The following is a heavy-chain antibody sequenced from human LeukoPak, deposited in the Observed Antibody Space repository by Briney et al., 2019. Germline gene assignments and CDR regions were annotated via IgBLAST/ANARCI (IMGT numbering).Heavy chain of an antibody. D-gene: IGHD6-13*01. CDR1: GFTFSSYA. CDR3: AKVGDSSSWYLDY. V-gene: IGHV3-23*01. J-gene: IGHJ4*02. CDR2: ISGSGGST. Sequence: GGSPRLSCAASGFTFSSYAMSWVRQAPGKGLEWVSAISGSGGSTYYADSVKGRFTISRDNSKNTLYLQMNSLRAEDTAVYYCAKVGDSSSWYLDYWGQGTLVTVSS.